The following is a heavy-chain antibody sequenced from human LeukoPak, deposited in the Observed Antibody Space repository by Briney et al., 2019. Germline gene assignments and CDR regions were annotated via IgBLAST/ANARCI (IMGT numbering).Heavy chain of an antibody. V-gene: IGHV3-21*01. CDR2: ISPDSGNI. CDR3: APFSAVTHYYFDY. D-gene: IGHD6-13*01. Sequence: GGSLRLPCAASGFTFSSHSLMWVRQAPGKGLEWVSSISPDSGNIYYADSVKGRFTISRDNAENSLFLQMNSLGAEDTAVYYCAPFSAVTHYYFDYWGQGTLVTVSS. CDR1: GFTFSSHS. J-gene: IGHJ4*02.